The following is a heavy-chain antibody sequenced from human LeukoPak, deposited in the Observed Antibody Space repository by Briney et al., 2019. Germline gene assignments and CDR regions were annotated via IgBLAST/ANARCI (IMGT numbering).Heavy chain of an antibody. V-gene: IGHV1-8*02. CDR2: MNPNSGNT. Sequence: ASVKVSCKASGYTFTSYGISWVRQAPGQGLEWMGWMNPNSGNTGYAQKFQGRVTMTRNTSISTAYMELSSLRSEDTAVYYCARGRGPYYYYYYMDVWGKGTTVTISS. CDR1: GYTFTSYG. J-gene: IGHJ6*03. D-gene: IGHD3-10*01. CDR3: ARGRGPYYYYYYMDV.